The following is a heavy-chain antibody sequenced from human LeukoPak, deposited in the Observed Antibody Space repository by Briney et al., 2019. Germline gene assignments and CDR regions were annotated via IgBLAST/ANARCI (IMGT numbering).Heavy chain of an antibody. J-gene: IGHJ4*02. Sequence: GGSLRLSCAASGFTFSNYGMTWVRQAPGKGLEWVSLISGSGGTTYYAGSVKGRFTISRDNSKNTLSLQMNSLRADDTAVYYCAKAQSSGWYPSFDYWGQGTLVTVSS. D-gene: IGHD6-19*01. CDR3: AKAQSSGWYPSFDY. CDR2: ISGSGGTT. V-gene: IGHV3-23*01. CDR1: GFTFSNYG.